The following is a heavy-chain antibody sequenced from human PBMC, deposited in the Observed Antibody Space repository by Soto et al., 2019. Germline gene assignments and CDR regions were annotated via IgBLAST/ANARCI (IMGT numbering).Heavy chain of an antibody. D-gene: IGHD2-15*01. CDR3: ARGIKSAFDS. J-gene: IGHJ4*02. CDR2: TFYRSKWSN. CDR1: RDGLSNNGFA. Sequence: SKTLSLTCGIARDGLSNNGFAWNWISHSPSRGLDWLGRTFYRSKWSNDYAERVKSRITINPDTSKNQFSLQLNSVTPEDTAVYFCARGIKSAFDSWGRGTLVTVSS. V-gene: IGHV6-1*01.